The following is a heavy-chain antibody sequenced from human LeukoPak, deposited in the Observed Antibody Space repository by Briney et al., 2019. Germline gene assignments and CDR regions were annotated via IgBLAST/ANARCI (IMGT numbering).Heavy chain of an antibody. V-gene: IGHV1-69*06. CDR3: ARRLGDYGDYTPD. D-gene: IGHD4-17*01. CDR2: IIPIFGTA. CDR1: GYTFTGYY. Sequence: GASVKVSCKASGYTFTGYYMHWVRQAPGQGLEWMGGIIPIFGTANYAQKFQGRVTITADKSTSTAYMELSSLRSEDTAVYYCARRLGDYGDYTPDWGQGTLVTVSS. J-gene: IGHJ4*02.